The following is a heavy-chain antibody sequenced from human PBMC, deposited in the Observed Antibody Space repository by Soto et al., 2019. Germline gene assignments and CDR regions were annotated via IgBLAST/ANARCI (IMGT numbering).Heavy chain of an antibody. CDR3: ARAPPSRYYVYFQH. CDR2: IYHSGST. CDR1: GGSISSGGYS. V-gene: IGHV4-30-2*01. J-gene: IGHJ1*01. D-gene: IGHD3-10*02. Sequence: SETLSLTCAVSGGSISSGGYSWSWIRQPPGKGLEWIGYIYHSGSTNYADSVKGRFTISRDNAKNTLYLQMNSLRAEDMAVYYCARAPPSRYYVYFQHWGQGTLVTVSS.